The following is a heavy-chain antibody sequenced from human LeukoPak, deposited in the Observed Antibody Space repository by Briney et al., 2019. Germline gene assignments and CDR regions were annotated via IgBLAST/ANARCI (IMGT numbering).Heavy chain of an antibody. CDR3: AREPGTTGTTLWFDP. V-gene: IGHV3-7*01. Sequence: GGSLRLSCAASGFTFDDYAMHWVRQAPGKGLEWVANIKQDGSEKYYVDSVKGRFTISRDNAKNSLYLQMNSLRAEDTAVYYCAREPGTTGTTLWFDPWGQGTLVTVSS. J-gene: IGHJ5*02. CDR2: IKQDGSEK. D-gene: IGHD1-1*01. CDR1: GFTFDDYA.